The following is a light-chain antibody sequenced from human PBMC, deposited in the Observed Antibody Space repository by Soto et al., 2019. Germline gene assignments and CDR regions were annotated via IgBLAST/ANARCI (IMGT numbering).Light chain of an antibody. CDR3: CSYAGSYTGV. J-gene: IGLJ3*02. Sequence: QSALTQPRSVSGSPGQSVTISCTGTSSDLGGYNFVSWYQHHPGKAPKLMISDVSKRPSGVPDRFSGSKSGNTASLTISGLQAEDEADYYCCSYAGSYTGVFGGGTKLTVL. V-gene: IGLV2-11*01. CDR2: DVS. CDR1: SSDLGGYNF.